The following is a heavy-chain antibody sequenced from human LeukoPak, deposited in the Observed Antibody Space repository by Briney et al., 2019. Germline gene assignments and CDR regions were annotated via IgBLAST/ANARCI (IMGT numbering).Heavy chain of an antibody. Sequence: GGSLRLSCAASGFTFSSYGMHWVRQAPGKGLEWVAVISYDGSNKYYAESVKGRFTISRENSKNTLYLQMNSLRAEDTAVYYCARGLRRSSSWYSDYWGQGTLVTVSS. D-gene: IGHD6-13*01. CDR3: ARGLRRSSSWYSDY. CDR1: GFTFSSYG. CDR2: ISYDGSNK. J-gene: IGHJ4*02. V-gene: IGHV3-30*03.